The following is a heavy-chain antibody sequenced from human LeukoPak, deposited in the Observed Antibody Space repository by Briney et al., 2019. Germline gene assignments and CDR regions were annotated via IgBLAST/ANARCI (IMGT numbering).Heavy chain of an antibody. CDR3: ARVYDSSGTDY. CDR1: GYTFTGYY. D-gene: IGHD3-22*01. J-gene: IGHJ4*02. V-gene: IGHV1-2*06. CDR2: INPNSGGT. Sequence: ASVKVSCKASGYTFTGYYMHWVRQAPGQGLEWMGRINPNSGGTNYAQKFQGRVTMTRDTSISTAYMELSRLRSDDTAAYYCARVYDSSGTDYWGQGTLVTVSS.